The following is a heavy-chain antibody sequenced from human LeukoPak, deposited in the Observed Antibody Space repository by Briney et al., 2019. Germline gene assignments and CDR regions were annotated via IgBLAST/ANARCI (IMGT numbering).Heavy chain of an antibody. Sequence: SETLSLTCTVSGGSISSSSYYWGWIRQPPGKGLEWIGSIYYSGSTYYNPSLKSRVTISVDTSKNQFSLKLSSVTAADTAVYYCARRWVGATQYFDYWGQGTLVTVSS. D-gene: IGHD1-26*01. CDR2: IYYSGST. CDR3: ARRWVGATQYFDY. V-gene: IGHV4-39*01. J-gene: IGHJ4*02. CDR1: GGSISSSSYY.